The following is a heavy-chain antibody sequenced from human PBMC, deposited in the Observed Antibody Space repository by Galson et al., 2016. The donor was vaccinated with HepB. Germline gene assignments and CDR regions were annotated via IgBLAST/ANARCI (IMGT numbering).Heavy chain of an antibody. D-gene: IGHD4-17*01. J-gene: IGHJ4*02. V-gene: IGHV3-30*04. CDR2: ISKDGRNK. CDR1: GFTFSSSA. Sequence: SLRLSCAASGFTFSSSAMHWVRQAPGKGLEWVAVISKDGRNKYYADSVGGRFTVSRDNSNHTLFLQMNTRRSEDTAVYYCARRGPRHGRAPRHGDYDYFDSWGQGTLVTISS. CDR3: ARRGPRHGRAPRHGDYDYFDS.